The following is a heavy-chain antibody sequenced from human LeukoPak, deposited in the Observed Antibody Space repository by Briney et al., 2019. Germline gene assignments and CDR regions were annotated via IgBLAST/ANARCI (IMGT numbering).Heavy chain of an antibody. CDR2: IVVGSGNT. J-gene: IGHJ4*02. V-gene: IGHV1-58*01. CDR3: AVEYDSSGYNVLFDY. CDR1: GFTFTSSA. Sequence: SVKVSCKASGFTFTSSAVQWVRRARGQRLEWIGWIVVGSGNTNYAQKFQERVTITRDMSTSTAYMELSSLRSEDTAVYYCAVEYDSSGYNVLFDYWGQGTLVTVPS. D-gene: IGHD3-22*01.